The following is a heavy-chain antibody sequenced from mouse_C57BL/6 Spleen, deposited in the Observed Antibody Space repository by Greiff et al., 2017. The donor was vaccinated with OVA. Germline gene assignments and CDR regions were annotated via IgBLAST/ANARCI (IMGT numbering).Heavy chain of an antibody. D-gene: IGHD1-1*01. CDR1: GYTFTSYW. V-gene: IGHV1-61*01. CDR2: IYPSDSET. Sequence: QVQLKQPGAELVRPGSSVKLSCKASGYTFTSYWMDWVKQRPGQGLEWIGNIYPSDSETHYNQKFKDKATLTVDKSSSTAYMQLSSLTSEDSAVYYGAREEGYYGSSYVGYWGQGTTLTVSS. CDR3: AREEGYYGSSYVGY. J-gene: IGHJ2*01.